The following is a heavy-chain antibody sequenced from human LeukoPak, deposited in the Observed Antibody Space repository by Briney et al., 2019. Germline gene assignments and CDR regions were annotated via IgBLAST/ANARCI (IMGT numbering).Heavy chain of an antibody. CDR3: ARGTGEVTAGYY. CDR2: ISYDGSNK. V-gene: IGHV3-30-3*01. CDR1: GFTFSSYA. Sequence: GGSLRLSCAASGFTFSSYAMNWVRQAPGKGLEWVAVISYDGSNKYYADSVKGRFTISRDNSKNTLYLQMNSLRAEDTAVYYCARGTGEVTAGYYWGQGTLVTVSS. J-gene: IGHJ4*02. D-gene: IGHD2-21*02.